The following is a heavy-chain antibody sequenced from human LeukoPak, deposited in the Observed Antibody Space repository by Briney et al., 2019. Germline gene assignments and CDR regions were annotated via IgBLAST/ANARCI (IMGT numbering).Heavy chain of an antibody. CDR2: IYYSGSP. J-gene: IGHJ2*01. V-gene: IGHV4-30-4*08. Sequence: PSETLSLTCTVSGGSISSGDSYWSWIRRPPGKGLECIGYIYYSGSPFYNPSLKSRVTISVDTSKNHFSLNLSSVTAADTAVYYCARGGYDYRWYFDLWGRGTLVTVSS. D-gene: IGHD5-12*01. CDR1: GGSISSGDSY. CDR3: ARGGYDYRWYFDL.